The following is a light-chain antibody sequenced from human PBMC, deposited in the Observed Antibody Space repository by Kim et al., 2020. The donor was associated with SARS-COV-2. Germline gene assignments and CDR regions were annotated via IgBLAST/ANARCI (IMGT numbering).Light chain of an antibody. CDR2: QDS. V-gene: IGLV3-1*01. CDR3: QAWDSSLVV. Sequence: SVSPGQTASITCSGDKLGDKYACWYQQKPGQSPVLVTYQDSKRPSGIPERFSGSNSGNTATLTISGTQAMDEADYYCQAWDSSLVVFGGGTQLTVL. J-gene: IGLJ2*01. CDR1: KLGDKY.